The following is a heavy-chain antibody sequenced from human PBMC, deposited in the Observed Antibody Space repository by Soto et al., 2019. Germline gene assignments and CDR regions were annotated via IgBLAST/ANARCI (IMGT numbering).Heavy chain of an antibody. Sequence: PGESLKISCKGSGYSFTIYWIGWVRQMPGTGLEWMGIIYPGDSDTRYSPSFQGQVTISADKSISTAYLQWSSLKASDTAMYYCARAIVAMSYYYYYGMDVWGQGTTVTVSS. CDR1: GYSFTIYW. V-gene: IGHV5-51*01. CDR2: IYPGDSDT. CDR3: ARAIVAMSYYYYYGMDV. D-gene: IGHD3-22*01. J-gene: IGHJ6*02.